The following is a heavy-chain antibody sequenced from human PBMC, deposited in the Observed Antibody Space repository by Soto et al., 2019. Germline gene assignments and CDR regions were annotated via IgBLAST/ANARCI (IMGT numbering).Heavy chain of an antibody. CDR3: ARDDDYPDNGFDY. CDR2: ILNDASGH. CDR1: GFTFSRHG. Sequence: QVQLVESGGGVVQPRTSLRLSCAASGFTFSRHGMHWVRQTPGKGLEWLAVILNDASGHWYADSVKGRFTISRDNFENTLYLQMNGLRLEDTAMYYCARDDDYPDNGFDYWGQGTLGTVSS. D-gene: IGHD4-17*01. J-gene: IGHJ4*02. V-gene: IGHV3-33*01.